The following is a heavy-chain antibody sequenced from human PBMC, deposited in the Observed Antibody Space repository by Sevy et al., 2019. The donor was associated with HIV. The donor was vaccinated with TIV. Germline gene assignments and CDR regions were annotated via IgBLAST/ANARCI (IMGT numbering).Heavy chain of an antibody. Sequence: ASVKVSCKASGYTFTGYYMHWVRQAPGQGLEWMGRINPNSGGTNYAQKFQGRVTMTRDTFMSTAYMELSRLRSDDTAVYYCARDYGSGSSHDYWGQGTLVTVSS. J-gene: IGHJ4*02. CDR2: INPNSGGT. D-gene: IGHD3-10*01. CDR3: ARDYGSGSSHDY. V-gene: IGHV1-2*06. CDR1: GYTFTGYY.